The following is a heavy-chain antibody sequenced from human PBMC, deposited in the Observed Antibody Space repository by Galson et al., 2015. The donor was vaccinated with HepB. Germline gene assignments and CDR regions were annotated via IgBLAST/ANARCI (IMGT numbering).Heavy chain of an antibody. CDR3: AKAITVTSAYWYFDL. Sequence: LRLSCAASGFTFSSYAMSWVRQAPGKGLEWVSAISGSGGSTYYADSVKGRFTISRDNSKNTLYLQMNSLRAEDTAVYYCAKAITVTSAYWYFDLWGRGTLVTVSS. D-gene: IGHD4-11*01. CDR2: ISGSGGST. V-gene: IGHV3-23*01. J-gene: IGHJ2*01. CDR1: GFTFSSYA.